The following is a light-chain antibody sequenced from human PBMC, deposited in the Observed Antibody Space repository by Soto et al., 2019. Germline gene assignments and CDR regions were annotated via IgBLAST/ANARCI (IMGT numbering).Light chain of an antibody. Sequence: DIPMTQSPSSLSASVGDRVTITCQASQDISNYLNWYQQKPGKAPKLLIYDASNLETGVPSRFSGSGSGTDFTFTISRLQPEDIATYYCQQYDNLPPFTFGTGTKVDIK. CDR3: QQYDNLPPFT. CDR2: DAS. J-gene: IGKJ3*01. CDR1: QDISNY. V-gene: IGKV1-33*01.